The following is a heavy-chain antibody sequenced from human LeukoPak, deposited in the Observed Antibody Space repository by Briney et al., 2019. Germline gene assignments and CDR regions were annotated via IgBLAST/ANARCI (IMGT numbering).Heavy chain of an antibody. J-gene: IGHJ1*01. CDR3: ARRRYYDGSGYLD. V-gene: IGHV4-39*01. D-gene: IGHD3-22*01. CDR2: IYYSGRT. Sequence: SETLSLTCIVSGDFVRNSNYYWDWIGQSPGKGLEWIGSIYYSGRTYYNPSLKTRVSMSVDTTKNQFSLKLTSVTAADTAVYYCARRRYYDGSGYLDWGQGTLVIVS. CDR1: GDFVRNSNYY.